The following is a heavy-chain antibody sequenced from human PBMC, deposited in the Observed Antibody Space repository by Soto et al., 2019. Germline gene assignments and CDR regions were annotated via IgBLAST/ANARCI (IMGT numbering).Heavy chain of an antibody. Sequence: QVQLVESGGGVVQPGRSPRLSCAASGFTFSRYGMHWVRQAPGKGLEWVAAISYDGSNKYYADSVKGRFTISRDTSKNTLYLQMNSLRAEDTAVYYCAKDSWYCSGGRCRIYYCCGMDVWGQGTTVTVSS. V-gene: IGHV3-30*18. D-gene: IGHD2-15*01. J-gene: IGHJ6*02. CDR2: ISYDGSNK. CDR1: GFTFSRYG. CDR3: AKDSWYCSGGRCRIYYCCGMDV.